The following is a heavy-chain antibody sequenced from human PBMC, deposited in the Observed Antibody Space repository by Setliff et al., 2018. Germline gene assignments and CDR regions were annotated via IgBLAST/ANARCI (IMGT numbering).Heavy chain of an antibody. D-gene: IGHD6-13*01. V-gene: IGHV3-23*01. Sequence: GSLRLSCAASGFTFSSSAMSWVRQAPGKGLEWVSTISGSGGSTYYADSVKGRFTISRDNSKNTLYLQMNSLRAEDTAVYYCASYIAAAGPIDYWGQGTMVTVSS. J-gene: IGHJ4*03. CDR1: GFTFSSSA. CDR2: ISGSGGST. CDR3: ASYIAAAGPIDY.